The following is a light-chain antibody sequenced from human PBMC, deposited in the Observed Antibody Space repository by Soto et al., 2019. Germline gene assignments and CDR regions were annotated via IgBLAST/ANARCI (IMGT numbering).Light chain of an antibody. J-gene: IGKJ1*01. CDR3: QQYQTYAQT. Sequence: DIQMTQSPSTVSASVGDRITITCRASQSINTWLAWYRQRPGEAPQLLIYDGSTLAIGVPSRFSGSGSGTDFTLSISTLQPDDFATFYCQQYQTYAQTFGQGTKVEVK. V-gene: IGKV1-5*01. CDR2: DGS. CDR1: QSINTW.